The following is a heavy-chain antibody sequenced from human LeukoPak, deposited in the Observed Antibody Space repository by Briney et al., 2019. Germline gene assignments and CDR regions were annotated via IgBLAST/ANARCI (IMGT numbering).Heavy chain of an antibody. CDR3: ARHGYSSGSYWFDP. D-gene: IGHD6-19*01. V-gene: IGHV4-39*01. CDR1: GDSIISSTYY. J-gene: IGHJ5*02. Sequence: PSETLSLTCTVSGDSIISSTYYWGWIRQPPGKGLEWIGSIFYSGSTYYSPSLKSRITISVDTSKNLSSLNLRSVTAADTAVYYCARHGYSSGSYWFDPWGQGTLVTVSS. CDR2: IFYSGST.